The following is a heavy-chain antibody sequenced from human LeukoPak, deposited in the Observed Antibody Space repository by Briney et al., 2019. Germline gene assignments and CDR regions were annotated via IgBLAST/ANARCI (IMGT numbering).Heavy chain of an antibody. J-gene: IGHJ4*02. V-gene: IGHV1-3*01. D-gene: IGHD1-1*01. Sequence: EASVNVSCKASGNTFTKYCIHWVRQAPGQGLEWMGWIDDGDGNTKYSEKFQGRVSITRDTSASTVYMELNSLRSEDTAVYYCARNEDYWGQGTLATISS. CDR1: GNTFTKYC. CDR3: ARNEDY. CDR2: IDDGDGNT.